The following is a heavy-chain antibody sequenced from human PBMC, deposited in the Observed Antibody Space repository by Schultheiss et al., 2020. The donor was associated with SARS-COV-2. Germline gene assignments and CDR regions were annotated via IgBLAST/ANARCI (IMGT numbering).Heavy chain of an antibody. D-gene: IGHD3-3*01. CDR3: AKDFNPQYYDFWSGPGRYGQIYGMDV. CDR1: GFTFSSYW. V-gene: IGHV3-74*01. Sequence: GGSLRLSCAASGFTFSSYWMHWVRQAPGKGLVWVSRINSDGSSTSYADSVKGRFTISRDNAKNTLYLQMNSLRAEDTAVYYCAKDFNPQYYDFWSGPGRYGQIYGMDVWGQGTTVTVSS. J-gene: IGHJ6*02. CDR2: INSDGSST.